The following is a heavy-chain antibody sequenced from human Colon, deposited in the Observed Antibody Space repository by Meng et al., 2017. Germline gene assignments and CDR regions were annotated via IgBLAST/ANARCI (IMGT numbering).Heavy chain of an antibody. Sequence: GESLKISCEATGYRFSGYGMHWVRRAPGKGLEWVAVIWYDGSRRYYGDSVKGRFTISRDDSRDTLYLQMNSLRAEDTAVYYCARDSGVVTSILDYWGQGTLVTVSS. CDR2: IWYDGSRR. CDR1: GYRFSGYG. J-gene: IGHJ4*02. CDR3: ARDSGVVTSILDY. V-gene: IGHV3-33*01. D-gene: IGHD2-21*02.